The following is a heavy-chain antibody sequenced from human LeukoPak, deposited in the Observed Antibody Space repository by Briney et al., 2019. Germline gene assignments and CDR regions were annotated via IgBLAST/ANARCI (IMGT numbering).Heavy chain of an antibody. V-gene: IGHV3-66*01. J-gene: IGHJ6*02. CDR2: IYSGGST. CDR3: ARSVDYYYGMDV. Sequence: GGSLRLSCAASGFTFSSYWMSWVRQAPGKGLEWVSVIYSGGSTYYADSVKGRFTISRDNSKNTLYLQMNSLRAEDTAVYYCARSVDYYYGMDVWGQGTTVTVSS. CDR1: GFTFSSYW.